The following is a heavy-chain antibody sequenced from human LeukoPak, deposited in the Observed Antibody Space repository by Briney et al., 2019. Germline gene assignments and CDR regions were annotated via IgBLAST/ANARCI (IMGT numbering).Heavy chain of an antibody. CDR1: GGSISSGGYY. Sequence: PSETLSLTCTVSGGSISSGGYYWSWIRQHPGKGLELIGYIYYSGSTNYNPSLKSRVTISVDTSKNQFSLKLSSVTAADTAVYYCARKRWLQYYYYGMDVWGQGTTVTVSS. CDR3: ARKRWLQYYYYGMDV. J-gene: IGHJ6*02. V-gene: IGHV4-31*03. CDR2: IYYSGST. D-gene: IGHD5-24*01.